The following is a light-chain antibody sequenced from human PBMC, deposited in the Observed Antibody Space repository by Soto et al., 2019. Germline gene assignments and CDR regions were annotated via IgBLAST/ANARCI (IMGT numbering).Light chain of an antibody. CDR3: QSYDTTLSVV. Sequence: QSVLTHPPSVSGAPGQRVTISCTGSSSDIGAPYDVHWYQPLPGTAPKLLIYGNNNRPSGVPVRFSGSKSDTSASLAITGLQPDDEADYYCQSYDTTLSVVFGGGTKGTVL. J-gene: IGLJ2*01. V-gene: IGLV1-40*01. CDR1: SSDIGAPYD. CDR2: GNN.